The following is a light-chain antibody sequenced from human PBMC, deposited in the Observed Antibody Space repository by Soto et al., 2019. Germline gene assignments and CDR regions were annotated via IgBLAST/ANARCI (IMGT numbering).Light chain of an antibody. CDR2: KAS. Sequence: DIQMTQSPSALSASVGDRVTITCRASQSVSTWLAWYQPKPGTAPNLLIYKASSLEGGVPSRFSGSGSGTEFNITISSLQPDDFATYYCQQYNTYPLTFGGGTTVEIK. CDR3: QQYNTYPLT. J-gene: IGKJ4*02. V-gene: IGKV1-5*03. CDR1: QSVSTW.